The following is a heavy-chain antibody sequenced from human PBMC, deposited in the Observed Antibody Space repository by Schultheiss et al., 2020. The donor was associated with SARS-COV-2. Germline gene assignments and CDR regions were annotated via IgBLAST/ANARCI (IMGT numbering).Heavy chain of an antibody. CDR3: ARGGEGSSWSFDY. Sequence: GGSLRLSCAASGFTFSSYWMSWVRQAPGKGLEWVANIKQDGSEKYYVDSVKGRFTISRDNSKNTLYLQMGSLRAEDMAVYYCARGGEGSSWSFDYWGQGTLVTVSS. CDR1: GFTFSSYW. J-gene: IGHJ4*02. CDR2: IKQDGSEK. D-gene: IGHD6-13*01. V-gene: IGHV3-7*01.